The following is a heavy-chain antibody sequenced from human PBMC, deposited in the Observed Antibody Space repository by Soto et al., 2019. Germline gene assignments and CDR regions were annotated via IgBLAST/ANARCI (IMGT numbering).Heavy chain of an antibody. CDR1: GFTFSSFR. CDR3: AREGGSSWCHFDS. Sequence: EVQLVESGGGLVKPGGSLRLSCAASGFTFSSFRMNWVRQAPGKGLQWVSSISGRSGFIYYADSVKGRFTISRDNAKNSLYLQMSSLRVEDTAVYYCAREGGSSWCHFDSWGQGTLVTVYS. V-gene: IGHV3-21*01. D-gene: IGHD6-13*01. CDR2: ISGRSGFI. J-gene: IGHJ4*02.